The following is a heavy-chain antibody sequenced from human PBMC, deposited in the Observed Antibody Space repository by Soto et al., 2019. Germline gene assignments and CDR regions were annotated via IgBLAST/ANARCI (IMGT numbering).Heavy chain of an antibody. CDR3: ARDLASTTIPNY. Sequence: ASVKVSCKASGYTFTSYAMHWVRQAPGQRLEWMGWINAGNGNTKYSQKFQGRFTISRDNAKNSLYLQMNSLRAEDTAVYYCARDLASTTIPNYWGQGTLVTVSS. CDR2: INAGNGNT. D-gene: IGHD4-17*01. CDR1: GYTFTSYA. J-gene: IGHJ4*02. V-gene: IGHV1-3*01.